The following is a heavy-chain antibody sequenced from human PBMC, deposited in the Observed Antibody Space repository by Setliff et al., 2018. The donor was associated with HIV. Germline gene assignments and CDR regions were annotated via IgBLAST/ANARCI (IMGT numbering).Heavy chain of an antibody. V-gene: IGHV4-34*01. CDR3: ARGLGQQLGRFWYFDL. J-gene: IGHJ2*01. CDR1: GGSFSGYY. Sequence: SETLSLTCAVYGGSFSGYYWSWIRQPPGRGLEWIGEINHSGSTNYNPSLKSRVTISVDTSKDQFSLKLSSVTAADTAVYYCARGLGQQLGRFWYFDLWGRGTLVTVSS. CDR2: INHSGST. D-gene: IGHD6-13*01.